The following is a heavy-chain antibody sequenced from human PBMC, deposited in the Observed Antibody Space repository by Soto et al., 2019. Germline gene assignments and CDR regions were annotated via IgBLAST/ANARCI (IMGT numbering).Heavy chain of an antibody. CDR2: IYYSGST. D-gene: IGHD4-17*01. CDR1: GGSIRSYY. J-gene: IGHJ4*02. Sequence: QVQLQESGPGLVKPSETLSLTCTVSGGSIRSYYWSWIRQPPGKGLEWIGYIYYSGSTNYNPALKRGFTISVDTSKNRFSLKLSSVTAADTAVYYCARRYGANFDYWGQGTLVTVSS. CDR3: ARRYGANFDY. V-gene: IGHV4-59*08.